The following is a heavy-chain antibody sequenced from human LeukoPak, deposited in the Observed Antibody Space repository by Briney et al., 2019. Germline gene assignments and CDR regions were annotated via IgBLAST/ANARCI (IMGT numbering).Heavy chain of an antibody. CDR2: INPSGGST. D-gene: IGHD3-10*01. CDR1: GYTFTSYY. Sequence: ASVKVSCKASGYTFTSYYMHWVRQAPGQGLEWMGIINPSGGSTSYAQKLQGRVTMTTDTSTSTAYMELRSLRSDDTAVYYCARGGVRDPFDYWGQGTLVTVSS. CDR3: ARGGVRDPFDY. J-gene: IGHJ4*02. V-gene: IGHV1-46*01.